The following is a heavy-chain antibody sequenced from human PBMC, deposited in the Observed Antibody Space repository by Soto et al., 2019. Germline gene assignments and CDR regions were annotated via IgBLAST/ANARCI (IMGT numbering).Heavy chain of an antibody. Sequence: QVQLQESGPGLVKPSQTLSLTCTVSGGSISSGGYYWSWIRQHPGKGLEWIGYIYYSGSTYYNPSLKRRLTISVDSSKNQCSLKLSSVTAAGTAVYYCARVGGINWFDPWGQGTLVTVSS. CDR2: IYYSGST. V-gene: IGHV4-31*03. J-gene: IGHJ5*02. D-gene: IGHD1-20*01. CDR1: GGSISSGGYY. CDR3: ARVGGINWFDP.